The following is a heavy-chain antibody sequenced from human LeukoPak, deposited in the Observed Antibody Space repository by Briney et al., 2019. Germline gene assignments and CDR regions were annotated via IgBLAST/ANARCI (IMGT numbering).Heavy chain of an antibody. Sequence: SETLSLTCTVSGYSISSGYYWGWIRQPPGKGLEWIGSIYHSGSTYYNPSLKSRVTISVDTSKNQFSLKLSSVTAADTAVYYCARLYFDWSMGDNWGQGTLVTVSS. CDR3: ARLYFDWSMGDN. V-gene: IGHV4-38-2*02. CDR2: IYHSGST. CDR1: GYSISSGYY. J-gene: IGHJ4*02. D-gene: IGHD3-9*01.